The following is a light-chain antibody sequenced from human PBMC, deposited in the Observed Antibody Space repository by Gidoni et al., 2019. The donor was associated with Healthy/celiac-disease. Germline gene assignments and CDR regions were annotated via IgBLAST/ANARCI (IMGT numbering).Light chain of an antibody. J-gene: IGKJ1*01. CDR3: QQSYTTPGT. CDR1: QKISRF. CDR2: AAS. V-gene: IGKV1-39*01. Sequence: DIQMTQSPSSLSASVGDRVTITCRASQKISRFLSWYQQKPGKAPKLLIYAASSLQSGVSSRFSGSGSETDFTLTISSLQPGDFAAYYCQQSYTTPGTFGQXTKVEIK.